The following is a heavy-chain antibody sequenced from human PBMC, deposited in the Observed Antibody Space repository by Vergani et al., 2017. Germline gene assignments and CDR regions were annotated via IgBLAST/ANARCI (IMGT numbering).Heavy chain of an antibody. V-gene: IGHV3-9*01. J-gene: IGHJ5*02. CDR2: ISWNSGSI. Sequence: EVQLVESGGGLVQPGRSLRLSCAASGFTFDDYAMHWVRQAPGKGLEWVSGISWNSGSIGYADSVKGRFTISRDNAKSSLYLQMNSLRAEDTALYYCATGRGSEANWFDPWGQGTLVTVSS. CDR3: ATGRGSEANWFDP. D-gene: IGHD1-26*01. CDR1: GFTFDDYA.